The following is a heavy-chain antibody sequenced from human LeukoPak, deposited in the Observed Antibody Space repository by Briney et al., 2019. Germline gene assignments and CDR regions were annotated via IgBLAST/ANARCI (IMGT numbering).Heavy chain of an antibody. Sequence: KRGESLQISCQASGYNFAVYWIGWVRQLPGKGLEWMGIIYPGDSDTKYSPSFQGQVTISADKSISTAYLQWSSLKASDTAMYYCARPADAFDIWGQGTMVTVSS. CDR2: IYPGDSDT. CDR3: ARPADAFDI. CDR1: GYNFAVYW. J-gene: IGHJ3*02. V-gene: IGHV5-51*01.